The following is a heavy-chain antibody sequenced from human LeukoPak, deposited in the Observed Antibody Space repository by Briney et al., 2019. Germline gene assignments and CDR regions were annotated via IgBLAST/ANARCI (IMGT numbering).Heavy chain of an antibody. Sequence: PGGSLRLSCAASEFTFSYYWMSWVRQAPGKGLEWVANIKPDGTVQYYVDSVKGRFTISRDNAKNSLYLQMNSLRAEDTAIYYCAREAYWGQGALVTVSS. CDR3: AREAY. CDR2: IKPDGTVQ. V-gene: IGHV3-7*01. CDR1: EFTFSYYW. J-gene: IGHJ4*02.